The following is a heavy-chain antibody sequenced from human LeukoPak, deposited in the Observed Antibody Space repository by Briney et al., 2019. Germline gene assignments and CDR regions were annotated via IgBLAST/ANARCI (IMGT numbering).Heavy chain of an antibody. CDR3: ARTLRSSCAKVGYRNKKEPTSLDI. V-gene: IGHV4-59*08. Sequence: KPSQTLCLTCTVSVGAISSDYWRCIRQPPGKGLEWIGDIYYSGSTNYNPSLKSRVTTSADTSKNQFALKLRSVPAADTAVYYCARTLRSSCAKVGYRNKKEPTSLDIWGEGTMVTVSS. J-gene: IGHJ3*02. CDR2: IYYSGST. CDR1: VGAISSDY. D-gene: IGHD6-6*01.